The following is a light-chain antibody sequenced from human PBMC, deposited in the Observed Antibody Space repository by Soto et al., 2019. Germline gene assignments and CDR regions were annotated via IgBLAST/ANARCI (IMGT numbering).Light chain of an antibody. CDR2: AAS. Sequence: DIQMTQSPSSLSASVGDRVTITCRASQSIVTYLNWYLQKPGKAPKLLIYAASNLQSGVPSRFSGSGSGTDFTLTISSLQPDDFGTYYCQQSYSTPITFGQGTRLEI. CDR3: QQSYSTPIT. J-gene: IGKJ5*01. CDR1: QSIVTY. V-gene: IGKV1-39*01.